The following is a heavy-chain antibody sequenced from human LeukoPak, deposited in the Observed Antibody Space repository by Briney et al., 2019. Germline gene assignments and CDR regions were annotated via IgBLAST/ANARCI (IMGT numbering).Heavy chain of an antibody. D-gene: IGHD5-12*01. CDR3: ARNYGGYDGTVY. V-gene: IGHV3-20*04. CDR1: GFTFDDYR. Sequence: GGSLRLSCAVSGFTFDDYRMSWVRQAPGKGLEWVSGINWNGGSTGYADSVKGRFTISRDSAKNSLYLQMNSLRAEDTALYYCARNYGGYDGTVYWGQGTLVTVSS. J-gene: IGHJ4*02. CDR2: INWNGGST.